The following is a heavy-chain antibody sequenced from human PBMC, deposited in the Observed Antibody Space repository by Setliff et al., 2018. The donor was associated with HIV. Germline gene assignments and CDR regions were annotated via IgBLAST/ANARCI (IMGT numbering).Heavy chain of an antibody. CDR3: VRDLARVIAH. J-gene: IGHJ4*02. D-gene: IGHD2-21*01. V-gene: IGHV3-7*01. CDR2: VTPDGGDK. Sequence: PGGSLRLSCAASGFVFGVDWMSGVRQTPGKGLEWVASVTPDGGDKYYANSMRGRFTISRDNGKNAVYLQMNSLTAEDTALYYCVRDLARVIAHWGQGTLVTVSS. CDR1: GFVFGVDW.